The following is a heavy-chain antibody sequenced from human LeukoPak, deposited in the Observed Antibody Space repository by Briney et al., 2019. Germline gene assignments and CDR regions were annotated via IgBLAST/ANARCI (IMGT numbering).Heavy chain of an antibody. D-gene: IGHD2-15*01. CDR3: ARLSDY. CDR2: ISGSDGIT. Sequence: LPGGSLRLSCAASGFTFSSYAMSWVRQAPGKGLEWVSAISGSDGITFYADSVKGRFTISRDNSKNTLFLQMNSLRADDTAVYFCARLSDYWGQGTLVTVSS. V-gene: IGHV3-23*01. J-gene: IGHJ4*02. CDR1: GFTFSSYA.